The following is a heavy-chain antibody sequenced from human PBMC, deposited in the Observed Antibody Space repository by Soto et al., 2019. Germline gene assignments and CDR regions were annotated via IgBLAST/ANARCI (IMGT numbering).Heavy chain of an antibody. V-gene: IGHV3-48*02. Sequence: EVQLVESGGVLVQSGGSLRLSCEASGFRFSSYGMNWVRLVPGKGLEWVSYISSSSSPIDYADSVKDRFTVSRDNAKNSLYLQMNSLRDEDTAVYYCARDMGYGSGRFCCYFDYWGQGTPVTVSS. CDR2: ISSSSSPI. D-gene: IGHD3-10*01. CDR3: ARDMGYGSGRFCCYFDY. CDR1: GFRFSSYG. J-gene: IGHJ4*02.